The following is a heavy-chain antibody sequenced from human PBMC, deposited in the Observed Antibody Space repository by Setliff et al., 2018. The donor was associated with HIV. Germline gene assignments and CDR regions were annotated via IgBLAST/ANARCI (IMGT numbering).Heavy chain of an antibody. D-gene: IGHD5-12*01. CDR1: GGTISSSDYY. V-gene: IGHV4-39*01. Sequence: PSETLSLTCTVSGGTISSSDYYWGWIRQPPGKGLEWIGSIYYSGTTYYNPSLKSRVTISVDTSKNQFSLKLSSVTAADTAVYYCARTSAGGGYNYWYFDLWGRGTLVTVSS. CDR3: ARTSAGGGYNYWYFDL. CDR2: IYYSGTT. J-gene: IGHJ2*01.